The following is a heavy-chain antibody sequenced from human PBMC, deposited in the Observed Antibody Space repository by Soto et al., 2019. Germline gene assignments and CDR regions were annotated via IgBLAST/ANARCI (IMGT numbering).Heavy chain of an antibody. CDR3: AKRAAILTGYYHYYGMDV. D-gene: IGHD3-9*01. Sequence: GGSLRLSCAASGFTFSSYAMSWVRQAPGKGLEWVSAISGSGGSTYYADSVKGRFTISRDNSKNTLYLQMNSLRAEDTAVYYCAKRAAILTGYYHYYGMDVWGQGTTVTVSS. J-gene: IGHJ6*02. CDR2: ISGSGGST. V-gene: IGHV3-23*01. CDR1: GFTFSSYA.